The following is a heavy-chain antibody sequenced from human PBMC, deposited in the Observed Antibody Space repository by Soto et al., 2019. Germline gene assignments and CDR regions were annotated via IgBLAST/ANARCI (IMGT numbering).Heavy chain of an antibody. J-gene: IGHJ6*03. Sequence: QVQLVESGGGVVQPGRSVRLSCAASGFTFSSFGVHWVRQAPGKGLEWVAIISYDGSNRYYGDSVKGRIRISRDNSKNTVYLEMNSLRVEDTAVYYCAKGGVPAGMPGYYYMDVWGKGIAVNISS. CDR3: AKGGVPAGMPGYYYMDV. CDR1: GFTFSSFG. V-gene: IGHV3-30*18. CDR2: ISYDGSNR. D-gene: IGHD2-2*01.